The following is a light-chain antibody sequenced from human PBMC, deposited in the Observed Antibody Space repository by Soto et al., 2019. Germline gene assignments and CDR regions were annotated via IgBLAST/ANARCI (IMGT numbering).Light chain of an antibody. CDR2: AAS. Sequence: EMVMTQSPATLSVSPGDRATLSCRARQSVSSNLAWYQQKPGQPPRLLIYAASTRATGIPARFSGSGSGTEFTLTISSLQSEDFAVYYCQQYYNWPWTFGQGTKVDIK. CDR3: QQYYNWPWT. V-gene: IGKV3-15*01. J-gene: IGKJ1*01. CDR1: QSVSSN.